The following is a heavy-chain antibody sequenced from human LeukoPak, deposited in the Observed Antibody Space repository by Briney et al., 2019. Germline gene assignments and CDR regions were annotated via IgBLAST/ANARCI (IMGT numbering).Heavy chain of an antibody. D-gene: IGHD6-19*01. Sequence: GGSLRLSCAASGFTFSGYGMHWVRQAPGKGLEWVAFIHYDGSDKYYADSVKGRFTISRDNSKNTLYLQMNSLRAEDTAVYYCAKDLFSSGWYYFDYWGQGTLVTVSS. CDR3: AKDLFSSGWYYFDY. CDR2: IHYDGSDK. V-gene: IGHV3-30*02. CDR1: GFTFSGYG. J-gene: IGHJ4*02.